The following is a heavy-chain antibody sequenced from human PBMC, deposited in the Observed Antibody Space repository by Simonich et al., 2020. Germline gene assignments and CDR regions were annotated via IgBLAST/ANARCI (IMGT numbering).Heavy chain of an antibody. CDR1: GYTFTSYG. J-gene: IGHJ4*02. D-gene: IGHD2-15*01. Sequence: QVQLVQSGAEVKKPGASVKVSCKASGYTFTSYGISWVRQAPGQGLEWMGMIIAYNGNTNYAQKRQGRVTMTTDTSTSTAYMELRSLRSDDTAVYYCARASRGTWWYYYFDYWGQGTLVTVSS. CDR3: ARASRGTWWYYYFDY. CDR2: IIAYNGNT. V-gene: IGHV1-18*01.